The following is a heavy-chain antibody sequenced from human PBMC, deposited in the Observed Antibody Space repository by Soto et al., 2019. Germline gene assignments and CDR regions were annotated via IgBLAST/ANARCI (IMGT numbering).Heavy chain of an antibody. V-gene: IGHV3-21*01. Sequence: GGSLRLSGAASGFTFSSYSMNWVRQAPGKGLEGVSSISDSSSYIYYADSVKGRFTISSENAKNSLYLQMNSRRAEDTAVYYCARDSFWSGYPNYYYMDVWGKGTTVTVSS. J-gene: IGHJ6*03. D-gene: IGHD3-3*01. CDR1: GFTFSSYS. CDR3: ARDSFWSGYPNYYYMDV. CDR2: ISDSSSYI.